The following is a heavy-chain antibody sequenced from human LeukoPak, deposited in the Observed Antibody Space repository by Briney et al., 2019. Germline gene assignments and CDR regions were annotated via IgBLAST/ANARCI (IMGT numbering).Heavy chain of an antibody. CDR2: IYYSGST. V-gene: IGHV4-59*01. J-gene: IGHJ4*02. CDR1: GGSISSYY. CDR3: ARYSSSWYALHFDY. Sequence: SETLSFTCTVSGGSISSYYWSWIRQPPGKGLDWIGYIYYSGSTNYNPSLKSRVTISVDTSKNQFSLKLSSVTAADTAVYYCARYSSSWYALHFDYWGQGTLVTVSS. D-gene: IGHD6-13*01.